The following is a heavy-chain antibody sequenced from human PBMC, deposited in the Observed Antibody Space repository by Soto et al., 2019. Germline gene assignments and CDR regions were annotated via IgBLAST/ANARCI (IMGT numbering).Heavy chain of an antibody. CDR2: IWYDGSDK. D-gene: IGHD2-21*02. Sequence: QVQLVESGGGVVQPGRSLRLSCAASGFTFSSYGMHWVRQAPGKGLEWVAVIWYDGSDKYYADSVKGRFTISRDNSKXXQXXQMSSLRAEDTAVYYGAREGMRVVTAPQPYWYFDLWGRGTLVTVSS. V-gene: IGHV3-33*01. CDR3: AREGMRVVTAPQPYWYFDL. CDR1: GFTFSSYG. J-gene: IGHJ2*01.